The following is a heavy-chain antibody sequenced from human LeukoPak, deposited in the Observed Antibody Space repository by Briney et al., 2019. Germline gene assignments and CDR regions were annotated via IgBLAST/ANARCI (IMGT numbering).Heavy chain of an antibody. Sequence: PGGSLRLSCEASQFTFSRFAMSWIRQAPGTGLEWVSTLSGSGTATYYADSVKGRFTTSRDNSKDTLYLQMDNLRADDTAVYYCAKHLGSHSFLFYYMDVWRTGTSVIVS. D-gene: IGHD2-15*01. CDR2: LSGSGTAT. CDR3: AKHLGSHSFLFYYMDV. J-gene: IGHJ6*03. CDR1: QFTFSRFA. V-gene: IGHV3-23*01.